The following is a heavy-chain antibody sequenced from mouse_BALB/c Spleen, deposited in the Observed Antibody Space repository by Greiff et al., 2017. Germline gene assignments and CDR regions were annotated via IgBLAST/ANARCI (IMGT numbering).Heavy chain of an antibody. CDR3: ARRRGDYGAWFAY. V-gene: IGHV1-54*01. J-gene: IGHJ3*01. D-gene: IGHD2-4*01. Sequence: QVQLQQSGAELVRPGTSVKVSCKASGYAFTNYLIEWVKQRPGQGLEWIGVINPGSGGTNYNEKFKGKATLTADKSSSTAYMQLSSLTSDDSAVYFCARRRGDYGAWFAYWGQGTLVTVSA. CDR1: GYAFTNYL. CDR2: INPGSGGT.